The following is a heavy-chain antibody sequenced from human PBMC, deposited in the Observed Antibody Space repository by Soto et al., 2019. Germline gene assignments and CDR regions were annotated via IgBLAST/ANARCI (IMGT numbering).Heavy chain of an antibody. Sequence: QLVESGGGVVQPGGSLRLYCAASGFAFSRFALHWLRQAPGKGLEWVALISYDGTTKYYPDAVKGRFAISRDNSNNAVYLEMNRLIRESRVFACCVRDPWGDCVDWY. CDR2: ISYDGTTK. V-gene: IGHV3-30*09. J-gene: IGHJ2*01. CDR3: VRDPWGDCVDWY. D-gene: IGHD2-21*02. CDR1: GFAFSRFA.